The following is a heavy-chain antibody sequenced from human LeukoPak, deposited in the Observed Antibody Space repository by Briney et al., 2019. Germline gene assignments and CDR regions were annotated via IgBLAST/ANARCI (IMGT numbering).Heavy chain of an antibody. D-gene: IGHD1-14*01. V-gene: IGHV3-15*01. CDR2: IKSKTHGGTT. CDR1: GFTFSNAW. CDR3: TTSITPGIDY. J-gene: IGHJ4*02. Sequence: GGSVRLSCAASGFTFSNAWMSWVRQAPGKGLAWIARIKSKTHGGTTDYAAPVTGRFTISRDDSKNTLYLQVNSLKTEDTAVYYCTTSITPGIDYWGQGTLVTVSS.